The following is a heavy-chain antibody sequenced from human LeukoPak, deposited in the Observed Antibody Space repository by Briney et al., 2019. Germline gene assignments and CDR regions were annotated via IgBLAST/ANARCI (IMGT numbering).Heavy chain of an antibody. J-gene: IGHJ3*01. CDR1: GFTFSSFA. V-gene: IGHV3-30*04. Sequence: GGSLRLSCAASGFTFSSFAMHWVRQAPGKGLEWVAIISYDGSKKYYGDSVKGRFTISRDNARNTVYLQMSSLRVEDTAIYFCAREEHRLAEAGTSAFDLGGQGTLVTVSP. D-gene: IGHD6-13*01. CDR2: ISYDGSKK. CDR3: AREEHRLAEAGTSAFDL.